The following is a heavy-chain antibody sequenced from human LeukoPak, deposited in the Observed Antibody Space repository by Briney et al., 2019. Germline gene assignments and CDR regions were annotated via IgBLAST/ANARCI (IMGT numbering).Heavy chain of an antibody. CDR1: GFTFSSYS. J-gene: IGHJ3*02. D-gene: IGHD2-15*01. V-gene: IGHV3-48*02. CDR2: ISSGSGSSI. CDR3: VRDDSWAFDI. Sequence: PGGSLRLSCAASGFTFSSYSMNWVRQAPGKGLEWVSYISSGSGSSIYYADAVRGRFSISRDNAKNSLYLQKSSLRDEDTAVYHCVRDDSWAFDIWGQGTMVTVSS.